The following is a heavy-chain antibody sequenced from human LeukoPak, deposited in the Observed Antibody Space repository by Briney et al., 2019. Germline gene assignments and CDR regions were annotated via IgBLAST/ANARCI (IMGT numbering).Heavy chain of an antibody. J-gene: IGHJ4*02. Sequence: SGTLSLTCTVSGGSISSYYWSWIRQPAGKGLEWIGRIYTSGSTNYNPSLKSRVTMSVDTSKNQFSLKLSSVTAADTAVYYCARDHCSGGSCYLPLDYWGQGTLVTVSS. CDR2: IYTSGST. CDR3: ARDHCSGGSCYLPLDY. CDR1: GGSISSYY. D-gene: IGHD2-15*01. V-gene: IGHV4-4*07.